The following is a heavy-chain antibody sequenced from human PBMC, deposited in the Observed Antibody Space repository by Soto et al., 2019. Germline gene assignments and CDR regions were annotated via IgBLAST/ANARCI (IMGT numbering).Heavy chain of an antibody. D-gene: IGHD1-26*01. V-gene: IGHV3-23*01. Sequence: GGSLRLSCAASGFTFSSYAMSWVRKSSGKGLEWVSAISGSGGSTYYADSVKGRFTISRDNSKNTLYLQMNSLRAEDTAVYYCAKPQWELQALYAFDIWGQGTMVTVSS. J-gene: IGHJ3*02. CDR3: AKPQWELQALYAFDI. CDR1: GFTFSSYA. CDR2: ISGSGGST.